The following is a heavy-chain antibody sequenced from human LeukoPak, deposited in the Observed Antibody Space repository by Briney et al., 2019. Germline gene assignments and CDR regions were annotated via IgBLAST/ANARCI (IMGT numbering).Heavy chain of an antibody. V-gene: IGHV3-15*01. CDR3: TSAAGILYYYYYYYMDV. J-gene: IGHJ6*03. Sequence: GGSLRLSCAASGFTFSNAWMSWVRQAPGKGLEWVGRIKSKTDGGTTDYAAPVKGRFTISRDDSKNTLYLQMNSLKTEDTAVYYCTSAAGILYYYYYYYMDVWGKGTTVTISS. D-gene: IGHD6-13*01. CDR2: IKSKTDGGTT. CDR1: GFTFSNAW.